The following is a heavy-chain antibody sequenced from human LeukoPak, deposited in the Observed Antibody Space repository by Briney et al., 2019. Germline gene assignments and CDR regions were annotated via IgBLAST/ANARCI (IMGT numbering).Heavy chain of an antibody. D-gene: IGHD2-15*01. Sequence: GGSRRLSCAASGFTFSDYYMSWIRQAPGKGLELVSYISSSSSYTNYADSVKGRFTISRDNAKNSLYLQMNSLRAEDTAVYYCARDYCSGGSCYSDYWGQGTLVTVSS. V-gene: IGHV3-11*06. CDR2: ISSSSSYT. CDR1: GFTFSDYY. CDR3: ARDYCSGGSCYSDY. J-gene: IGHJ4*02.